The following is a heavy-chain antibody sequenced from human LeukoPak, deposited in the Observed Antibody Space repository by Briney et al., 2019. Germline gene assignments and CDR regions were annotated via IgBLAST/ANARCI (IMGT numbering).Heavy chain of an antibody. CDR2: IYDSGST. D-gene: IGHD5-24*01. V-gene: IGHV4-59*01. CDR1: GGSISSYY. J-gene: IGHJ4*02. CDR3: ARVGDGCFDY. Sequence: SETLSLTCTVSGGSISSYYWSWIRQPPGKGMEWVGYIYDSGSTDHNPSLKGRVTVSLDTSKNQFSLKLSSVTAADTAVYYCARVGDGCFDYWGQGTLVTVSS.